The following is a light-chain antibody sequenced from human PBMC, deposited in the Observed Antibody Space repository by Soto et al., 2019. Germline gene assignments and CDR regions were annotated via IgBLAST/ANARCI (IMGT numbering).Light chain of an antibody. CDR1: QSVSRY. CDR2: AAS. V-gene: IGKV3-11*01. Sequence: EIVVTQTTVTLSLSPGERATLSCRASQSVSRYLGWYQQKPGQAPRLLIYAASNRATGIPDRFSGSGSGTDFTLTISSLQPEDFATYYCQQSYSSPPPVGQGTKVDIK. CDR3: QQSYSSPPP. J-gene: IGKJ1*01.